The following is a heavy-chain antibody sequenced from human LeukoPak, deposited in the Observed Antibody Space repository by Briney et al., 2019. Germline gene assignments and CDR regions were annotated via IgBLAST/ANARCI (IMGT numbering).Heavy chain of an antibody. CDR2: INQDGSES. Sequence: GGSLRLSCAASGLTFGRYWLTWVRQAPGKGLEWVANINQDGSESNYVDSVKGRFTISRDNAKSSLYLQMDSLKDEDTAVYHCVSRDCTADPCFPSSFTCFDHGGQGSLVTVSS. CDR1: GLTFGRYW. J-gene: IGHJ4*02. CDR3: VSRDCTADPCFPSSFTCFDH. D-gene: IGHD2-8*02. V-gene: IGHV3-7*03.